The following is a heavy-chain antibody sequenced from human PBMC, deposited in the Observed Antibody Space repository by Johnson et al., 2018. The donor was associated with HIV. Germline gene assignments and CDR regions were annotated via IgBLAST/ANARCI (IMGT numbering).Heavy chain of an antibody. D-gene: IGHD5-12*01. Sequence: QVQLVESGGGLVKPGGSLRLSCAASGFPFSDYYMTWIRQTPGKGLECLAYISTSGSSIYYTDSVKGRVTISRDNAKNTLYLQMNSLRAEDTAVFYCARDAKVGYGDAFDIWGQGTMVTVSS. CDR2: ISTSGSSI. J-gene: IGHJ3*02. CDR1: GFPFSDYY. CDR3: ARDAKVGYGDAFDI. V-gene: IGHV3-11*04.